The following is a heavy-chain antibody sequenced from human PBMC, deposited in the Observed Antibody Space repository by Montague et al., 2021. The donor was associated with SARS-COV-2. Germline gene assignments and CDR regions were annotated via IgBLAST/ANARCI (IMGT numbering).Heavy chain of an antibody. D-gene: IGHD3-16*01. Sequence: SETLSLTCTVSAGAIRDTDYFWGWIRQPPGKGLEWIGSIYYSGTTYHNPSLKSRVTISVDTSKNQFSLKLSSVTAADTAVYFCARHRDNLGSLNWFAPWGQGTLATVSS. V-gene: IGHV4-39*01. CDR1: AGAIRDTDYF. J-gene: IGHJ5*02. CDR3: ARHRDNLGSLNWFAP. CDR2: IYYSGTT.